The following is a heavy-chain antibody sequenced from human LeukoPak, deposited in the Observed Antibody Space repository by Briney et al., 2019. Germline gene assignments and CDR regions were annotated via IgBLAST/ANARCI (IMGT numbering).Heavy chain of an antibody. CDR3: TRHTTGSPEFDP. J-gene: IGHJ5*02. D-gene: IGHD1-26*01. Sequence: GGSLRLSCVTSGFNFNDSALHWVRQAPGKGLEWVGRIRSKANNYATTYTASVRGRFIFSRDDSKSTAWLQMNSLRIEDSALYYCTRHTTGSPEFDPWGQGTLVTVAS. CDR2: IRSKANNYAT. CDR1: GFNFNDSA. V-gene: IGHV3-73*01.